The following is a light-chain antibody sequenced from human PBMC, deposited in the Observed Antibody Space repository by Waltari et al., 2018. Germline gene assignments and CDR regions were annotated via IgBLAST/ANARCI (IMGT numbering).Light chain of an antibody. Sequence: QSALTQPASVSGSPGQSITISCSGTDSDVGAYDFVSWSQQHPGKAPHLIIYEVSNRPSGISNRFSASKSGNTASLTISGLQAEDEADYYCSSHTTSSAPGVFGTGTRVTVL. CDR1: DSDVGAYDF. CDR3: SSHTTSSAPGV. V-gene: IGLV2-14*01. J-gene: IGLJ1*01. CDR2: EVS.